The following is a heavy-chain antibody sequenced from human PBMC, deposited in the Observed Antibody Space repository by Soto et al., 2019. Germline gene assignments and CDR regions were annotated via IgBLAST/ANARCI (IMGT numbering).Heavy chain of an antibody. Sequence: EVQLLESGGGLVQPGGSLRLSCAASGFTFSSYAMSWVRQAPGKGLEWVSAISGSGGSTYYADSVKGRFTISRDNSKNTLYLQMNSLRAEDTAVYYCAKAAPRSGYSSSWYTVDPWGQGTLVTVSS. J-gene: IGHJ5*02. CDR2: ISGSGGST. CDR3: AKAAPRSGYSSSWYTVDP. D-gene: IGHD6-13*01. V-gene: IGHV3-23*01. CDR1: GFTFSSYA.